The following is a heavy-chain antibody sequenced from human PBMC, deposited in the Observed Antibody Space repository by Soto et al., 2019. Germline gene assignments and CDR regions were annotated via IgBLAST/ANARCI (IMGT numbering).Heavy chain of an antibody. Sequence: SSVNVSCKASGGTFSSYAISWVRQAPGQGLEWMGGIIPIFGTANYAQKFQGRVTMSTDTATSTAYKVMRSLSSDDTAVYSCARAGYCSSTTCTTGAYYYYGMDVWGQGTRVTVSS. V-gene: IGHV1-69*05. J-gene: IGHJ6*02. CDR2: IIPIFGTA. CDR1: GGTFSSYA. D-gene: IGHD2-2*01. CDR3: ARAGYCSSTTCTTGAYYYYGMDV.